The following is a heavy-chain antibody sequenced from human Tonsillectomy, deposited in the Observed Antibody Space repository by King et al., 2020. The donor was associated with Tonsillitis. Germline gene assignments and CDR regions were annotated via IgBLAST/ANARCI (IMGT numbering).Heavy chain of an antibody. CDR1: GFTFSSYA. CDR2: ISGSGMRT. V-gene: IGHV3-23*04. J-gene: IGHJ4*02. D-gene: IGHD6-13*01. Sequence: VQLVESGGGLVQPGGSLRLSCAASGFTFSSYAMNWVRQAPGKGLEWVSAISGSGMRTFYADSGEGRFCFSRDNSNNTLYLQMNSLRAEDTAVYYCAKGPLAAADFDSWGQGTLVTVSS. CDR3: AKGPLAAADFDS.